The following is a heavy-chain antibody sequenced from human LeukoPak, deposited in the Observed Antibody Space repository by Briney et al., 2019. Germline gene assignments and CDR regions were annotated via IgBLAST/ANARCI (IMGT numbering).Heavy chain of an antibody. D-gene: IGHD5-12*01. J-gene: IGHJ3*02. CDR3: ARVSGYDAIDI. Sequence: GGSLRLSCAASGFTFSSYSMNWVRQAPGKGLEWVSSISSSDNYAYYADSVKGRFTTSRDNAKNSLYLQMNSLRAEDTAVYYCARVSGYDAIDIWGQGTMVTVSS. CDR2: ISSSDNYA. V-gene: IGHV3-21*01. CDR1: GFTFSSYS.